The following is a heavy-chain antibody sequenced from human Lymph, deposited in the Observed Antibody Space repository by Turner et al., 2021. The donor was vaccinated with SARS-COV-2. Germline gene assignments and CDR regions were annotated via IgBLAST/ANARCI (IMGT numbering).Heavy chain of an antibody. Sequence: QLQLQESGPGLGKPSETLSLTCTVPGDSISSSSYYWGWIRQPPGKGLEGIGSIHYSGSTYYNPSLKSRVTISVDTSKNQFSLKLSSVTAADTAVYYCARQRLTRYGMDVWGQGTTVTVSS. CDR2: IHYSGST. CDR1: GDSISSSSYY. D-gene: IGHD2-21*02. V-gene: IGHV4-39*01. J-gene: IGHJ6*02. CDR3: ARQRLTRYGMDV.